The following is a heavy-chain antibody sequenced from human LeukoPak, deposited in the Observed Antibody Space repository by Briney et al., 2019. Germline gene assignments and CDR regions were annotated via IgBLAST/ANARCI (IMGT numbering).Heavy chain of an antibody. V-gene: IGHV3-21*01. J-gene: IGHJ5*02. D-gene: IGHD2-15*01. CDR3: AREGCGSGGSCYSEPNNWFDP. CDR2: ISSSSTDI. CDR1: GFTFSTYS. Sequence: GGSLRLSCAASGFTFSTYSMNWVRQAPGKGLEWVSSISSSSTDIYYGDSVKGRFAISRDNPKNSLYLQMNSLRAEDTAVYYCAREGCGSGGSCYSEPNNWFDPWGQGTLVTVSS.